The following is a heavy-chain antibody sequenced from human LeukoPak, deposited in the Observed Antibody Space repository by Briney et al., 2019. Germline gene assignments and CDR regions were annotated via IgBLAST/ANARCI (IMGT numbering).Heavy chain of an antibody. CDR1: GGTFSSYA. D-gene: IGHD3-9*01. Sequence: SVKVSCKASGGTFSSYAISWVRQAPGQGLEWMGGIIPIFGTANYAQKFQGRVTITADKSTSTAYMELSGLRSEDTAVYYCARDGDYDILTGYYKGFDYWGQGTLVTVSS. V-gene: IGHV1-69*06. J-gene: IGHJ4*02. CDR3: ARDGDYDILTGYYKGFDY. CDR2: IIPIFGTA.